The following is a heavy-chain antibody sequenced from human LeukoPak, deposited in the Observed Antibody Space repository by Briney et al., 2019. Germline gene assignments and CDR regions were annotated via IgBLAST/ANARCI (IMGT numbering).Heavy chain of an antibody. CDR1: GYTFTSYG. CDR3: ARVIAVAGTGLYYYYYMDV. CDR2: ISAYNGNT. D-gene: IGHD6-19*01. Sequence: ASVKVSCKASGYTFTSYGISWVRQAPGQGLEWMGWISAYNGNTNYAQKLQGRVTMTTDTSTSTAYMELRGLRSDDTAVYYCARVIAVAGTGLYYYYYMDVWGKGTTVTVSS. V-gene: IGHV1-18*01. J-gene: IGHJ6*03.